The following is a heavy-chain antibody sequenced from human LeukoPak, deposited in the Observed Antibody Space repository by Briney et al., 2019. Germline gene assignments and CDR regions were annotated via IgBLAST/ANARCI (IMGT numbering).Heavy chain of an antibody. Sequence: GGSLRLSCAASGFTFSSYSMNWVRQAPGKGLEWVSSISSSSSYIYYADSVKGRFTISRDNAKNSLYLQMNSLRAEDTAVYYCARGSLHHSSYGMDVWGQGTTVTVSS. J-gene: IGHJ6*02. CDR1: GFTFSSYS. CDR2: ISSSSSYI. CDR3: ARGSLHHSSYGMDV. D-gene: IGHD1-14*01. V-gene: IGHV3-21*04.